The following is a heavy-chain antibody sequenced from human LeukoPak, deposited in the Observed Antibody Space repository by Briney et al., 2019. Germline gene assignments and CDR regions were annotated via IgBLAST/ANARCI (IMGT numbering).Heavy chain of an antibody. D-gene: IGHD2-15*01. J-gene: IGHJ5*02. CDR1: GYSFTSYA. Sequence: ASVKVSCKASGYSFTSYAMNWVRQAPGQGLEYMGWINTNTGNPTYAQGFTGRFVFSLDTSVSTAYLQISSLKAEDTAVYYCARDFLYCSGGSCYSGGWFDPWGQGTLVTVSS. CDR2: INTNTGNP. CDR3: ARDFLYCSGGSCYSGGWFDP. V-gene: IGHV7-4-1*02.